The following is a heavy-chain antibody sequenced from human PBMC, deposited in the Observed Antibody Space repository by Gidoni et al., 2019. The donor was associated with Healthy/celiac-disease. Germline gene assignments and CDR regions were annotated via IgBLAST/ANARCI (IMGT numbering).Heavy chain of an antibody. Sequence: QLQLQESGPGLVKPSETLSLTCTVSGGSIRSSSYYWGWIRQPPGKGLEWIGSIYYSGSTYYNPSLKSRVTISVDTSKNQFSLKLSSVTAADTAVYYCARGAPISLLPVGWFDPWGQGTLVTVSS. D-gene: IGHD1-26*01. J-gene: IGHJ5*02. CDR1: GGSIRSSSYY. CDR2: IYYSGST. CDR3: ARGAPISLLPVGWFDP. V-gene: IGHV4-39*01.